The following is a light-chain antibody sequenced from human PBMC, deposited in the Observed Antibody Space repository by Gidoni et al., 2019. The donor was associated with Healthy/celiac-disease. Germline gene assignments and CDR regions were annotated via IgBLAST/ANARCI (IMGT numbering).Light chain of an antibody. V-gene: IGKV1-39*01. CDR1: QSISSY. CDR2: AAS. CDR3: QQSYSTSRT. J-gene: IGKJ1*01. Sequence: DIQLTQSPSSLSASVGDRVTITCRASQSISSYLNWYQQKPGKAPKLLIYAASSLQSGVTSRFSGSGSGTDFTLTISSLQPEDFATYYCQQSYSTSRTFGQGTKVEIK.